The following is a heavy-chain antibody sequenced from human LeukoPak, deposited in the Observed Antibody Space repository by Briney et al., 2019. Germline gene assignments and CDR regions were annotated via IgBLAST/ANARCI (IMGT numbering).Heavy chain of an antibody. Sequence: PGGSLRLSCAASGFTLSSYSMNWVRQAPGKGLEWVSSISSSSSYIYYADSVKGRFTISRDNAKNSLYLQMNSLRAEDTAVYYCARDQLVPAAMDYWGQGTLVTVSS. D-gene: IGHD2-2*01. CDR3: ARDQLVPAAMDY. CDR2: ISSSSSYI. V-gene: IGHV3-21*01. CDR1: GFTLSSYS. J-gene: IGHJ4*02.